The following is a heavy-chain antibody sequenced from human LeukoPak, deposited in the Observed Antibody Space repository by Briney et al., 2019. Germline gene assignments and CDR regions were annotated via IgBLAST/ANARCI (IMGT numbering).Heavy chain of an antibody. CDR2: ISGCGRST. Sequence: GGSLRLSCAASGLTFSSYAMSCVRHAPGRGLEWVAAISGCGRSTYYADSVKRRFNSSSDNSKNTLYLQMHSLSAEDTAVCYCAKDRGPLSIAARGLSWYFAYWGQGTLVTVSS. CDR1: GLTFSSYA. CDR3: AKDRGPLSIAARGLSWYFAY. D-gene: IGHD6-6*01. V-gene: IGHV3-23*01. J-gene: IGHJ4*02.